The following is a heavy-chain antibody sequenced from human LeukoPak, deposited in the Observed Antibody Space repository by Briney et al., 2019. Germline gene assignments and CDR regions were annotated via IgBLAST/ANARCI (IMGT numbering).Heavy chain of an antibody. CDR2: ISAYNGNT. J-gene: IGHJ4*02. CDR1: GYTFSSYG. CDR3: ARDRRVAVAENFDY. V-gene: IGHV1-18*01. D-gene: IGHD6-19*01. Sequence: ASVKVSCKASGYTFSSYGISWVRQAPVQGLEWMGWISAYNGNTNYARKLQGRVTMTTDTSTSTAYMELRSLRSDDTAVYYCARDRRVAVAENFDYWGQGPLVTLSS.